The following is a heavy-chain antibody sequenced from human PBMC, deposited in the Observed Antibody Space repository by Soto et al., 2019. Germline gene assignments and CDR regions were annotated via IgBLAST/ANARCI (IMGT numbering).Heavy chain of an antibody. CDR1: GFTFSSYS. J-gene: IGHJ4*02. CDR3: ARAFRPEKWLRYFDY. Sequence: EVQQVESGGGLVKPGGSLRLSCAASGFTFSSYSMNWVRQAPGKGLEWVSSISSSSSYIYYADSVKGRFTISRDNAKNSLYLQMNSLRAEDTAVYYCARAFRPEKWLRYFDYWGQGTLVTVSS. D-gene: IGHD5-12*01. V-gene: IGHV3-21*01. CDR2: ISSSSSYI.